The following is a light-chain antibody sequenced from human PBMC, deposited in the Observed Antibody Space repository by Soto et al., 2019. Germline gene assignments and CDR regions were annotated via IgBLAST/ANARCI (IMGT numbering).Light chain of an antibody. CDR2: EAS. V-gene: IGKV3-15*01. Sequence: IAMTQSPAALSVSPGEGVNLXCRASQSIGTKIAWYQQKPGQAPRPLTHEASTRANGSPARFSGSGSGTEFTRTISSLQSEDFAVYYGQQYNNWPPTFGQGTKVDIK. CDR3: QQYNNWPPT. CDR1: QSIGTK. J-gene: IGKJ1*01.